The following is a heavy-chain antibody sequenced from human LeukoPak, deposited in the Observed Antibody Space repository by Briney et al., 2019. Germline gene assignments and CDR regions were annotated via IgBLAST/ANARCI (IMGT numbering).Heavy chain of an antibody. Sequence: GGSLRLSCAASGFTFSSYAMSWVRQAPGKGLEWVSGISGSGGSTYYADSVKGRFTISRDNSKNTLYLQMNSLRAEDTAVYYCARDGSYGGLFDYWGQGTLVTVSS. D-gene: IGHD4-23*01. CDR2: ISGSGGST. V-gene: IGHV3-23*01. CDR1: GFTFSSYA. J-gene: IGHJ4*02. CDR3: ARDGSYGGLFDY.